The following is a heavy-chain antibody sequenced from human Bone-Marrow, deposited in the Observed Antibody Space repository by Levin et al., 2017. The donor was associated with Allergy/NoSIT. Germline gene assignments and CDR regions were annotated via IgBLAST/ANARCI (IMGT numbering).Heavy chain of an antibody. CDR2: IYSGGST. Sequence: LSLTCAASGFTVSSNYMSWVRQAPGKGPEWVSVIYSGGSTYYADSVKGRFTISRDNSRNTLYLQMNSLRAEDTAVYYCARGWFGELLSHWGQGTLVTVSS. CDR3: ARGWFGELLSH. V-gene: IGHV3-53*01. D-gene: IGHD3-10*01. CDR1: GFTVSSNY. J-gene: IGHJ4*02.